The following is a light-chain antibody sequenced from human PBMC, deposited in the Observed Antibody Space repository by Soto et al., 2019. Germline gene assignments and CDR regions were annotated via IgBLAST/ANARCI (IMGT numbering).Light chain of an antibody. Sequence: SYELTQPPSVSVSPGQTASITCSGDKLGDKYAYWYQQKAGQSPVLVIYQDRKRPSGIPERFSGSNSGNTATLTISGTQAMDEADYYCQAWDNSLVVFGGGTKLT. CDR3: QAWDNSLVV. V-gene: IGLV3-1*01. CDR2: QDR. J-gene: IGLJ2*01. CDR1: KLGDKY.